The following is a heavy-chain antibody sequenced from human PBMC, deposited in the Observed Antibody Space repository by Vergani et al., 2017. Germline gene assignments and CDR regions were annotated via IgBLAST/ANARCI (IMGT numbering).Heavy chain of an antibody. D-gene: IGHD2-8*01. V-gene: IGHV1-2*02. Sequence: QVQLVQSGAEVKKPGASVKVSCKASGYTFTGYYIHWVLQAPGQALEWMGWISPNSGGTNYAQKFQGRVTMTRDTSISTAYMELSRLRSDDTAVYYCARSCGTNTCSNAGTQYYYYYYLDIWGKGTTVTVSS. J-gene: IGHJ6*03. CDR1: GYTFTGYY. CDR3: ARSCGTNTCSNAGTQYYYYYYLDI. CDR2: ISPNSGGT.